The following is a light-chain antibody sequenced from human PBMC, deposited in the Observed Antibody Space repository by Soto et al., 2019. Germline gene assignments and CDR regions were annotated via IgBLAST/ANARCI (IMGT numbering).Light chain of an antibody. CDR3: QQYGSSPGT. CDR1: QSVSSSY. CDR2: GAS. Sequence: EIVLTQSPGTLSLSPGERATLSCRAIQSVSSSYLAWYQQKPGQAPRLLIYGASSRATGIPDRFSGSGSGTDFTLTISRLAPEDFAVYYCQQYGSSPGTFGQGTKVEIK. V-gene: IGKV3-20*01. J-gene: IGKJ1*01.